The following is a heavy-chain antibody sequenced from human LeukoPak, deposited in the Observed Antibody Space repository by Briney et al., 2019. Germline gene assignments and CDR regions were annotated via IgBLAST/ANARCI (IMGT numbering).Heavy chain of an antibody. V-gene: IGHV4-59*01. CDR3: ARVGDWNDLVY. CDR2: IPYTVTS. J-gene: IGHJ4*02. D-gene: IGHD1-1*01. Sequence: SETLSLTCTVSGGSISTYYWSWIRQPPGKGLEWIGYIPYTVTSNYNPSLKSRVTISVDTSKNQFSLKLSSVTAADTAVYYCARVGDWNDLVYWGQGTLVTVSS. CDR1: GGSISTYY.